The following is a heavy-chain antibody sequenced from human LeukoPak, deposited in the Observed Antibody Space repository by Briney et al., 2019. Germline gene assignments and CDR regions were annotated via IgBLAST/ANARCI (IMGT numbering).Heavy chain of an antibody. CDR1: GYSFTSNW. D-gene: IGHD6-19*01. Sequence: GESLMISCKGSGYSFTSNWSAGVRQIPGKGLEWMGIICPGDSHTRYSPSFQGQVTISADKSISTAYLQWSSLKPTDTAMYYCARHPPYSSGWRWFDPWGQGTLVTVSS. CDR3: ARHPPYSSGWRWFDP. V-gene: IGHV5-51*01. J-gene: IGHJ5*02. CDR2: ICPGDSHT.